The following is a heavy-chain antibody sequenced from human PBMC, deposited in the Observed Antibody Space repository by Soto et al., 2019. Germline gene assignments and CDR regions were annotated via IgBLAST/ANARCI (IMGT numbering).Heavy chain of an antibody. V-gene: IGHV3-7*01. CDR1: GFTFSSYW. CDR2: IKQDGSEK. J-gene: IGHJ4*02. CDR3: ARVLSIAARVFDY. Sequence: GGSLRLSCAASGFTFSSYWMSWVRQAPGKGLEWVANIKQDGSEKYYVDSVKGRFTISRDNAKNSLYLQMNSLRAEDMAVYYCARVLSIAARVFDYWGQGTLVTVSS. D-gene: IGHD6-6*01.